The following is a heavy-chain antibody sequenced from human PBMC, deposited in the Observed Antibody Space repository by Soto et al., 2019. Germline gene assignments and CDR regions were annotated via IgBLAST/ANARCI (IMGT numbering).Heavy chain of an antibody. D-gene: IGHD3-10*01. CDR3: ARGVTMVRGVIHTPYFDY. CDR2: IYYSGST. J-gene: IGHJ4*02. V-gene: IGHV4-31*03. CDR1: GGSISSGGYY. Sequence: QVQLQESGPGLVKPSQTLSLTCTVSGGSISSGGYYWSWIRQHPGKGLEWIGYIYYSGSTYYNPYVKTRVTISVDTSKNQFSLKLSSVTAADTAVYYCARGVTMVRGVIHTPYFDYWGQGTLVTVSS.